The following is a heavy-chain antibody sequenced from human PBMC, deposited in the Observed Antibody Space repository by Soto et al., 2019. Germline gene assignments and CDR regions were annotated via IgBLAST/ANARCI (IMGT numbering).Heavy chain of an antibody. CDR3: ARNYDFWSGYYGMDV. Sequence: EVQLVESGGGLVQPGGSLRLSCAASGFTFSSYSMNWVRQAPGKGLEWVSYISSSSSTIYYADSVKGRFTISRDNAKNSLYRQMNSLRDEDTAVYYCARNYDFWSGYYGMDVWGQGTTVTVSS. J-gene: IGHJ6*02. V-gene: IGHV3-48*02. CDR2: ISSSSSTI. D-gene: IGHD3-3*01. CDR1: GFTFSSYS.